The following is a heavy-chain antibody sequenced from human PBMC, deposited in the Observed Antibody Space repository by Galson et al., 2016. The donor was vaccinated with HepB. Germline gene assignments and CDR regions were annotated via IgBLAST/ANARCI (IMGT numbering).Heavy chain of an antibody. Sequence: SLRLSCAASGFTLNNFGMHWVRQAPGKGLEWVAVISYDGSNKYYADSVKGRFTISRDNSKNTLYLQMNSLRAEDTAVYYCARGMAAFFDYWGQGTLVTVSS. V-gene: IGHV3-30*03. CDR2: ISYDGSNK. D-gene: IGHD5-24*01. CDR1: GFTLNNFG. CDR3: ARGMAAFFDY. J-gene: IGHJ4*02.